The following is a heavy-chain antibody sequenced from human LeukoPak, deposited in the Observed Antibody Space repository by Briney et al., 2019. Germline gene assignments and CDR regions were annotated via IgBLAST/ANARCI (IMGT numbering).Heavy chain of an antibody. J-gene: IGHJ6*02. CDR3: AKAVAATGHYYFGMDV. CDR2: IWSDGSNK. D-gene: IGHD6-19*01. V-gene: IGHV3-33*06. Sequence: GGSLRLSCTASGFTFSSYGMHWVRQAPGKGLEWVAVIWSDGSNKYYADSVKGRLTISRDNSKSTLYLQMNSLRAEDTAVYYCAKAVAATGHYYFGMDVWGQGTTVTVSS. CDR1: GFTFSSYG.